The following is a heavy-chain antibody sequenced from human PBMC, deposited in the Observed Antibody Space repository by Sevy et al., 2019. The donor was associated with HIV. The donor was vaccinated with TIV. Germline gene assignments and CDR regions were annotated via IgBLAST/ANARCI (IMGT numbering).Heavy chain of an antibody. CDR1: GFAFSNYA. CDR3: AKFPPERAFDI. Sequence: ALRLSCAASGFAFSNYAMHWVRQAPGKGLEWVAVIGYDTINKDYADSVKGRFTISRDNSKNTLYLQMNSLRAEDTAVYYCAKFPPERAFDIWGQGTMVTVSS. J-gene: IGHJ3*02. V-gene: IGHV3-30*18. CDR2: IGYDTINK.